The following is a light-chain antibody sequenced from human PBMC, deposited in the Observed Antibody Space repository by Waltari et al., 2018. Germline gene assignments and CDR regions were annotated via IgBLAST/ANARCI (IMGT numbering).Light chain of an antibody. J-gene: IGKJ2*01. CDR3: QQSYSTPRT. CDR2: AAS. CDR1: QSISSY. V-gene: IGKV1-39*01. Sequence: DIQMTQSPSSLSTSVGDRVTITCRASQSISSYLNWYQQKPGKAPNHLIYAASSLQSGVPSRFSGSGSGTDFTLTISSLQREDFVTYYCQQSYSTPRTFGQGTRLEIK.